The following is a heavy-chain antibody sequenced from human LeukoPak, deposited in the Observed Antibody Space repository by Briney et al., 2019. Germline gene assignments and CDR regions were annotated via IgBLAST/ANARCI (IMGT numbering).Heavy chain of an antibody. J-gene: IGHJ4*02. V-gene: IGHV3-30-3*01. Sequence: GGSLRLSCAASGFTFSSYAMHWVRQAPGKGLEWVAVISYDGSNKYYADSVKGRFTISRDNSKNTLYLQMNSLRAEDTAVYYCARVHLPAAGHYFDYWGQGTLVTVSS. CDR1: GFTFSSYA. CDR3: ARVHLPAAGHYFDY. D-gene: IGHD6-13*01. CDR2: ISYDGSNK.